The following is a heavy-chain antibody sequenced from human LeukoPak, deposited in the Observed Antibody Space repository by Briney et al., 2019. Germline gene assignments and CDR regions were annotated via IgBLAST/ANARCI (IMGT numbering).Heavy chain of an antibody. J-gene: IGHJ6*02. CDR3: AREVPYYGMDV. CDR1: GFTFSSYE. CDR2: IRSSGSTI. Sequence: PGGSLRLSCAASGFTFSSYEMNWVRQAPGKGLEWVSYIRSSGSTIYYADSVKGRFTISRDNAKNSLYLQMNSLRAEDTAVYYCAREVPYYGMDVWGQGTTVTVSS. V-gene: IGHV3-48*03.